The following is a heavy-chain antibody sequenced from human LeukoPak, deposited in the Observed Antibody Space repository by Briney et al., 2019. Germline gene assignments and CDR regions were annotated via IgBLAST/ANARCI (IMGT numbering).Heavy chain of an antibody. D-gene: IGHD3-10*01. V-gene: IGHV3-33*01. CDR1: GITFNA. J-gene: IGHJ4*02. Sequence: LVESGGGVVQPGTSLRLSCAASGITFNAIHWVRQAPGKGLEWAALTWYYGRNKYYADSVKARFTISIDNSKNMVYLHMNSLRADDTAVYYCARELFGSGSCTDYWGQGTLVTVSS. CDR2: TWYYGRNK. CDR3: ARELFGSGSCTDY.